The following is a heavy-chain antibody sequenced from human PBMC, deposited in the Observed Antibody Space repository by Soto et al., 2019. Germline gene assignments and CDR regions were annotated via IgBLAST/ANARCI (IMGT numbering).Heavy chain of an antibody. Sequence: SETLSLTCSVSGDSISTVDYFWAWVRQPPGQALEYIGYIYKSATTYYNPSFESRVAISLDTSKSQFSLNVTSLTAADTAVYFCARGRYCLTGRCFPNWFDSWGQGTLVTVPQ. D-gene: IGHD2-15*01. V-gene: IGHV4-30-4*01. J-gene: IGHJ5*01. CDR1: GDSISTVDYF. CDR3: ARGRYCLTGRCFPNWFDS. CDR2: IYKSATT.